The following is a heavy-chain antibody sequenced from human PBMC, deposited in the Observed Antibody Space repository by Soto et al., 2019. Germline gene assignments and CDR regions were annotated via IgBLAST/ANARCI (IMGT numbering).Heavy chain of an antibody. CDR2: VSPTGDTV. V-gene: IGHV3-9*01. CDR1: GFRFEQYV. CDR3: LKDAPNGSIDD. J-gene: IGHJ4*02. Sequence: VQVVASGGGLVQPGRSLRLSCAVSGFRFEQYVMHWVRQAPGKGLECVSTVSPTGDTVAYADSVERRFTVSRDNAKNSLYLQMNSLKGDDTALYYCLKDAPNGSIDDWGQGTLVTVSS. D-gene: IGHD2-8*01.